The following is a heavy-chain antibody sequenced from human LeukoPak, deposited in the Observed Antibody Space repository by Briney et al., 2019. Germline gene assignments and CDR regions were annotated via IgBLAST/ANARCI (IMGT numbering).Heavy chain of an antibody. J-gene: IGHJ4*02. V-gene: IGHV4-34*01. D-gene: IGHD6-13*01. CDR1: GGSFSGYY. CDR2: INHSGST. CDR3: ARHRQGGIYTSSWYGFDY. Sequence: SETLSLTCAVYGGSFSGYYWSWIRQPPGKGLEWIGEINHSGSTNYNPSLKSRVTISVDTSKNQFSLKLSSVTAADTAVYYCARHRQGGIYTSSWYGFDYWGQGTLVNVSS.